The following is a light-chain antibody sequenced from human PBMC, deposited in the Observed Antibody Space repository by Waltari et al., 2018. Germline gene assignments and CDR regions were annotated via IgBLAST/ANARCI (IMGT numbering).Light chain of an antibody. CDR2: EAS. J-gene: IGKJ1*01. CDR3: QQYNDWWT. CDR1: PSVLTH. V-gene: IGKV3-15*01. Sequence: EVVMTQYPATLSVSAGGRATLSCRASPSVLTHLAWYQQKPGQAPRLLIYEASTRATSIPARFIGSGSGTEFTLTISSLQSEDFAVYYCQQYNDWWTFGQGTKVQIK.